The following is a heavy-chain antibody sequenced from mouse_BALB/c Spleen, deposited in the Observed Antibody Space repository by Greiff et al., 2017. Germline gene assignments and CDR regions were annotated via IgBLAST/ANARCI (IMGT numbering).Heavy chain of an antibody. J-gene: IGHJ1*01. V-gene: IGHV2-9-2*01. CDR1: GFSLTSYD. CDR2: IWTGGGT. CDR3: VRDAITTVVDWYFDV. D-gene: IGHD1-1*01. Sequence: QVQLKESGPGLVAPSQSLSITCTVSGFSLTSYDISWIRQPPGKGLEWLGVIWTGGGTNYNSAFMSRLSISKDNSKSQVFLKMNSLQTDDTAIYYCVRDAITTVVDWYFDVWGAGTTVTVSS.